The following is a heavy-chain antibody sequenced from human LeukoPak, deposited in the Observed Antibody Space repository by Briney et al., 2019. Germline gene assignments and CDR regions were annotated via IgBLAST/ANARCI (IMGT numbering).Heavy chain of an antibody. Sequence: GGSLRLSCAATGFTFDDYAMHSVRQARGKGLEWVSGISWNSGSICYADSVKGRFTISRDNAENSLYLQMNSLRAEDTALYYCAKSSSWYFNWFDPWGQGILVTVSS. CDR1: GFTFDDYA. V-gene: IGHV3-9*01. CDR3: AKSSSWYFNWFDP. CDR2: ISWNSGSI. J-gene: IGHJ5*02. D-gene: IGHD6-13*01.